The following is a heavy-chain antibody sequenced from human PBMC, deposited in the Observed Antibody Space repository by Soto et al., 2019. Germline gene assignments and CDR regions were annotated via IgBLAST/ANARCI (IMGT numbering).Heavy chain of an antibody. Sequence: QVQLVQSGAEVKKPGSSVKVSCKTSGDTFSSYGINWVRLAPGQRLEWMGGIKPVYGSPVYARKFEGRLRMSADESTRTAYMQLSSLKSEDTAVYYGARAGGHCSSTSCVDFWGQGTLITVSS. CDR1: GDTFSSYG. CDR2: IKPVYGSP. J-gene: IGHJ4*02. V-gene: IGHV1-69*01. CDR3: ARAGGHCSSTSCVDF. D-gene: IGHD2-2*01.